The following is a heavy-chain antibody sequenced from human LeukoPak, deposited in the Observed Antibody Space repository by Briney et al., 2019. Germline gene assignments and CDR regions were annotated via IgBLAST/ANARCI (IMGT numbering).Heavy chain of an antibody. D-gene: IGHD6-13*01. Sequence: GGSLRLSCAASGFTFSNFWMTWVRQAPGKGLEWVANIKQDGSEKYYVDSVKGRFSISRDNSKNTLYLQMNSLRAEDTAVYYCAREGQQQLVFDYWGQGTLVTVSS. CDR1: GFTFSNFW. J-gene: IGHJ4*02. CDR3: AREGQQQLVFDY. V-gene: IGHV3-7*01. CDR2: IKQDGSEK.